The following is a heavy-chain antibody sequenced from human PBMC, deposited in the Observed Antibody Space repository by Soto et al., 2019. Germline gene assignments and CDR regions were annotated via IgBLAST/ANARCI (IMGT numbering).Heavy chain of an antibody. J-gene: IGHJ2*01. CDR3: AKESSHQWLVHDWYFDL. CDR2: ISFDGSNK. D-gene: IGHD6-19*01. Sequence: QVQLVESGGGVVQPGRSLRLSCAASGFTFSDYVIHWFRQAPGKELEWVAVISFDGSNKYHVDSVKGRFTVSRDNSKNTVYLEMNSLRTEDTAVYYCAKESSHQWLVHDWYFDLWGRGTLVSVSS. V-gene: IGHV3-30*18. CDR1: GFTFSDYV.